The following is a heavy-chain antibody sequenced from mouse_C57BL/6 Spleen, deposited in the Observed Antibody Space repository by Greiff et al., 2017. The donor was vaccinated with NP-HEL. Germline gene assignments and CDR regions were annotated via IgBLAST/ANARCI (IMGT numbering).Heavy chain of an antibody. D-gene: IGHD1-1*01. CDR2: IDPEDGDT. Sequence: EVQLQQSGAELVRPGASVKLSCTASGFNIKDYYMHWVKQRPEQGLEWIGRIDPEDGDTEYAPKFQGKATMTADTSSNTAYLQLSSLTSEDTAVYYCTRYYYGSSRYFDVWGTGTTVTVSS. J-gene: IGHJ1*03. CDR1: GFNIKDYY. V-gene: IGHV14-1*01. CDR3: TRYYYGSSRYFDV.